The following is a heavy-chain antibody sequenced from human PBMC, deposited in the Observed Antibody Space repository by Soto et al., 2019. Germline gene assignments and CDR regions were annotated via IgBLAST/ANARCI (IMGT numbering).Heavy chain of an antibody. Sequence: DVQPVESGGGLIQPGGSLRLSCAASGFTLSGKKYLTWVRQAPGKGLEWVSALYSTDGTYYADSVKRRFSTSKDNSKNTFYLQLNSLRPDDTAVYYCASWLLREHAFDIWGLGTMVTVSS. D-gene: IGHD2-15*01. V-gene: IGHV3-53*01. CDR3: ASWLLREHAFDI. J-gene: IGHJ3*02. CDR2: LYSTDGT. CDR1: GFTLSGKKY.